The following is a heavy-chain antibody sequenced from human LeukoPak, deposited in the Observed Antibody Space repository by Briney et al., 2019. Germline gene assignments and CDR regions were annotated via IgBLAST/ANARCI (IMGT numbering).Heavy chain of an antibody. CDR2: IYSGGST. CDR1: GFTVSSNY. Sequence: GGSLRLSCAASGFTVSSNYMSWVRQAPGKGLEWVSVIYSGGSTYYADSVKGRFTISRDNSKNTLYLQMNSLRAEDTAVSYCATVSGLEMATLRYWGQGTLVTVSS. D-gene: IGHD5-24*01. CDR3: ATVSGLEMATLRY. V-gene: IGHV3-53*01. J-gene: IGHJ4*02.